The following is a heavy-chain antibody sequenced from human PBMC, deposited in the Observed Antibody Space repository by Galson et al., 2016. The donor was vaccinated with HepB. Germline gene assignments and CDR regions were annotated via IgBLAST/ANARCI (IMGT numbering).Heavy chain of an antibody. CDR2: IDPSDSYT. J-gene: IGHJ4*02. D-gene: IGHD6-19*01. CDR1: GSSFISYW. Sequence: QSGAEVTKPGESLRISCKGSGSSFISYWITWVRQMPGKGLEWMGRIDPSDSYTNYSPSFQGHVTISADKSISTAYLQWSSLKASDTAMYYCARGANIALAGMHSGDYWGQGTLVTVSS. V-gene: IGHV5-10-1*01. CDR3: ARGANIALAGMHSGDY.